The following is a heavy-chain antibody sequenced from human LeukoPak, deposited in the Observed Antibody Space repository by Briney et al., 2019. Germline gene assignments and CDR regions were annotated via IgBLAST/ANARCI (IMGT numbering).Heavy chain of an antibody. Sequence: GGSLRVSCAASGFTFSHAWMSWVRRAPGKGLEWVGRIKSKPDGGTTDYAAPVKGRFTISRDDSKNTLYLQMNSLNTEDTAVYYCTTPTRAGTYDFWGQGTLVTVSS. CDR1: GFTFSHAW. CDR2: IKSKPDGGTT. V-gene: IGHV3-15*01. CDR3: TTPTRAGTYDF. J-gene: IGHJ4*02. D-gene: IGHD1-1*01.